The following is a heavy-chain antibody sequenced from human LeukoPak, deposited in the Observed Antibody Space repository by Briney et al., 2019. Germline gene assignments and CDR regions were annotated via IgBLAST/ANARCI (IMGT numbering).Heavy chain of an antibody. CDR2: ISYDGGNK. CDR1: GFTFSSYT. Sequence: GRSLRLSCAASGFTFSSYTMHWVRQAPGKGLEWVAVISYDGGNKYYADSVKGRLTISRDNSKNTLYLQMNSLRAEDTAVYYCAGEGIAVAGVGYWGQGTLVTVSS. V-gene: IGHV3-30-3*01. D-gene: IGHD6-13*01. CDR3: AGEGIAVAGVGY. J-gene: IGHJ4*02.